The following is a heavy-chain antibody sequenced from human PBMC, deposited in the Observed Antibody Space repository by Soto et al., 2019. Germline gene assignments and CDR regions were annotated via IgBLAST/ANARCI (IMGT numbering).Heavy chain of an antibody. Sequence: SETLSLTCTVSGGSISSYYWSWIRQPPGKGLEWIGYIYYSGSTNYNPSLKSRVTISVDTSKNQFCLKLSSVTAADTAVYYCARGARHDYGDYYYYYYMDVWGKGSTVTVSS. CDR2: IYYSGST. D-gene: IGHD4-17*01. J-gene: IGHJ6*03. CDR3: ARGARHDYGDYYYYYYMDV. CDR1: GGSISSYY. V-gene: IGHV4-59*08.